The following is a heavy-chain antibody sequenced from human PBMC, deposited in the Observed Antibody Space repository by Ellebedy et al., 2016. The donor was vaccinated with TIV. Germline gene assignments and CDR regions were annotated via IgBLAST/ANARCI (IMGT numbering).Heavy chain of an antibody. CDR3: ARKVETAMIDY. CDR1: GFTFSSYS. Sequence: GGSLRLSXAASGFTFSSYSMTWVRQAPGKGLDWVSSISSSSTYISYADAVKGRFTISRDNAKNSLYLQMNSLRAEDTALYYCARKVETAMIDYWGQGTLVTVSS. D-gene: IGHD5-18*01. CDR2: ISSSSTYI. V-gene: IGHV3-21*01. J-gene: IGHJ4*02.